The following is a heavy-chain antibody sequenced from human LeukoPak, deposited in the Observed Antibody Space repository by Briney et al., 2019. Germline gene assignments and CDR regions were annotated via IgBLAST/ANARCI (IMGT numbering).Heavy chain of an antibody. CDR2: IYTSEFT. Sequence: PSETLSLTCTVSGGSISGCYWSWIRQPAGKGLELIGRIYTSEFTNYNPSLKGRVIMSVDTSKNQFSLKLNSVTAADTAVYYCARALSRSSSWEFDPWGQGILVTVSS. CDR1: GGSISGCY. CDR3: ARALSRSSSWEFDP. D-gene: IGHD6-13*01. J-gene: IGHJ5*02. V-gene: IGHV4-4*07.